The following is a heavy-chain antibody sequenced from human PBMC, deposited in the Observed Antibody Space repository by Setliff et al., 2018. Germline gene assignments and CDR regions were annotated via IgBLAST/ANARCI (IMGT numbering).Heavy chain of an antibody. Sequence: GASVKVSCKVSGYTLPELSMHWVRQAPGKGLEWMGGFDPEDGETIYAQKFQGRVTITRDTSASTAYMELSSLRSEDTAVYYCARDPASSGYDTYYYYYYGMDVWGQGTTVTVSS. CDR3: ARDPASSGYDTYYYYYYGMDV. D-gene: IGHD5-12*01. J-gene: IGHJ6*02. CDR2: FDPEDGET. V-gene: IGHV1-24*01. CDR1: GYTLPELS.